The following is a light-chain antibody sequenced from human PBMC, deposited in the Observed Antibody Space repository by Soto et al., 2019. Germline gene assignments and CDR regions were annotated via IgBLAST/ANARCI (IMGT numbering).Light chain of an antibody. J-gene: IGKJ1*01. CDR1: QSVSSY. V-gene: IGKV3-20*01. CDR2: GAS. CDR3: QQYVSSSRK. Sequence: EIVLTQSPGTLSLSPGERATLSCRASQSVSSYLAWYQQKPGQAPRLLIYGASSSATGITDRFSGCGSGTDFTLNISRLEPEDFAVYYCQQYVSSSRKFGQGTKVEIK.